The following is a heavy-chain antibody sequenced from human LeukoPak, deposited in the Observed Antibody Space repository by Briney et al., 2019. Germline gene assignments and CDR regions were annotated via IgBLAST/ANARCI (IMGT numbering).Heavy chain of an antibody. J-gene: IGHJ4*02. V-gene: IGHV4-61*02. CDR3: ARGNYDILTGYYSYFDY. Sequence: PSQTLSLTCTVSGGSISSGSYYWSWIRQPAGKGLEWIGSIYYSGSTYYNPSLKSRVTISVDTPKNQFSLKLSSVTAADTAVYYCARGNYDILTGYYSYFDYWGQGTLVTVSS. CDR2: IYYSGST. CDR1: GGSISSGSYY. D-gene: IGHD3-9*01.